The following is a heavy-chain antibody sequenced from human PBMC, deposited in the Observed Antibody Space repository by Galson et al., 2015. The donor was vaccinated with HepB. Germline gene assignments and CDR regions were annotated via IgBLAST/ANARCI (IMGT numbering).Heavy chain of an antibody. CDR3: AKDRGSTSVYYYDSSGPYPAYWYFDL. J-gene: IGHJ2*01. V-gene: IGHV3-23*01. CDR1: GFTFSSYA. Sequence: SLRLSCAASGFTFSSYAMSWVRQAPGKGLEWVSAISGSGGSTYYADSVKGRFTISRDNSKNTLYLQMNSLRAEDTAVYCCAKDRGSTSVYYYDSSGPYPAYWYFDLWGRGTLVTVSS. D-gene: IGHD3-22*01. CDR2: ISGSGGST.